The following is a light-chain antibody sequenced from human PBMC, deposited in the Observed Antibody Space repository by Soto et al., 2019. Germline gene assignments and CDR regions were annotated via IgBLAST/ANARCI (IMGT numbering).Light chain of an antibody. J-gene: IGLJ3*02. Sequence: QSVLTQPPSVSGAPGQRVTISCTGSSSNTGAGYDVHWYQQVPGMAPKLLIFGNYERPSGVPDRFSGSMSGASASLAISGLQTEDEADYYCQSYDTSLNDWVFGGGTKLTVL. CDR2: GNY. V-gene: IGLV1-40*01. CDR1: SSNTGAGYD. CDR3: QSYDTSLNDWV.